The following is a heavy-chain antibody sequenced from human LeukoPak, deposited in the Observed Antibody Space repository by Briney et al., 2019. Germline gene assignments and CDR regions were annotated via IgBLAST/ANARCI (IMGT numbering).Heavy chain of an antibody. CDR2: IYYSGST. CDR1: GVSISSSNSY. D-gene: IGHD6-6*01. J-gene: IGHJ5*02. Sequence: KTSETLSLTCTVSGVSISSSNSYWGWIRQPPGKGLEWIGSIYYSGSTNYNPSLKSRVTISVDKSKNQFSLKLSSVTAADTAVYYCARQDSSSSSFDPWGQGTLVTVSS. V-gene: IGHV4-39*07. CDR3: ARQDSSSSSFDP.